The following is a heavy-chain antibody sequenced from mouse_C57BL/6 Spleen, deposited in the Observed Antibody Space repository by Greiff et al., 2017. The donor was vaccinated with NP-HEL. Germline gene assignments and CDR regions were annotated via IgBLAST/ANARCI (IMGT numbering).Heavy chain of an antibody. Sequence: VQLKQSGPGLVKPSQSLSLTCSVTGYSITSGYYWNWIRQFPGNKLEWMGYISYDGSNNYNPSLKNRISITRDTSKNQFFLKLNSVTTEDTATYYCARGGQLRLLAWFAYWGQGTLVTVSA. J-gene: IGHJ3*01. CDR1: GYSITSGYY. V-gene: IGHV3-6*01. CDR2: ISYDGSN. CDR3: ARGGQLRLLAWFAY. D-gene: IGHD3-2*02.